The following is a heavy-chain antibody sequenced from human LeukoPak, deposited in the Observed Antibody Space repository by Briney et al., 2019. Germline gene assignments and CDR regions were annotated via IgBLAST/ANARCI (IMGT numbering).Heavy chain of an antibody. D-gene: IGHD6-13*01. J-gene: IGHJ4*02. CDR3: AKTRPLDSSSWSHGDY. CDR1: GFTFSSYD. V-gene: IGHV3-23*01. Sequence: GGSLRLSCAASGFTFSSYDMSWVRQAPGKGLEWVSAISASGGRTYYADSVKGRFTISRDNSKNTMYQQMNSLRAEDTAVYYCAKTRPLDSSSWSHGDYWGQGTLVTVSS. CDR2: ISASGGRT.